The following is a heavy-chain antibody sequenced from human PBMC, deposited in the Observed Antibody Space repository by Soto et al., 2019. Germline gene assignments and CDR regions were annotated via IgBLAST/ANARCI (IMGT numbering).Heavy chain of an antibody. J-gene: IGHJ3*02. CDR2: INHSGST. D-gene: IGHD6-19*01. V-gene: IGHV4-34*01. CDR3: ARGRWEQWLVRGAFDI. CDR1: GGSFSGYY. Sequence: ASETLSLTCAVYGGSFSGYYWSWIRQPPGKGLEWIGEINHSGSTNYNPSLKSRVTISVDTSKNQFSLKLSSVTAADTAVYYCARGRWEQWLVRGAFDIWGQGTMVTVSS.